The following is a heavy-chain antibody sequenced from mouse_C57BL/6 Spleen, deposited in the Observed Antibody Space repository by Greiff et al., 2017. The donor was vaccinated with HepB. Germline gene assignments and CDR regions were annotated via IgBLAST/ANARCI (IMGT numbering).Heavy chain of an antibody. CDR1: GYTFTSYW. CDR3: ARRGGYGRYYYAMDY. Sequence: QVQLQQSGTELVKPGASVKLSCKASGYTFTSYWMHWVKQRPGQGLEWIGNINPSNGGTNYNEKFKSKATLTVDKSSSTAYMQLSSLTSEDSAVYYCARRGGYGRYYYAMDYWGQGTSVTVSS. CDR2: INPSNGGT. D-gene: IGHD2-2*01. J-gene: IGHJ4*01. V-gene: IGHV1-53*01.